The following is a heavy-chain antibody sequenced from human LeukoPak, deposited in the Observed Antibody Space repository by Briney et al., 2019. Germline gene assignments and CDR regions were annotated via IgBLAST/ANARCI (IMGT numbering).Heavy chain of an antibody. Sequence: SETLSLTCAVSGGSISSGSYYWTWNRQPAGKGLEWIGRIYTSGSTNYNPSLKSRVTISLDTSKNQFSLRLSSVTAADTAVYYCARGPGYYGSGSYPSVYWGQGTLVAVSS. CDR3: ARGPGYYGSGSYPSVY. D-gene: IGHD3-10*01. CDR2: IYTSGST. CDR1: GGSISSGSYY. J-gene: IGHJ4*02. V-gene: IGHV4-61*02.